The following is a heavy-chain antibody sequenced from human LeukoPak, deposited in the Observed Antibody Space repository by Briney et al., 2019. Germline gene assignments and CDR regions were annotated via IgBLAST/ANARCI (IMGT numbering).Heavy chain of an antibody. D-gene: IGHD1-14*01. CDR1: EFTFRTYG. V-gene: IGHV3-30*18. CDR2: ISFDANNK. Sequence: GGSLRLSCAASEFTFRTYGMHWVRQAPGKGLEWVAVISFDANNKYYADSVKGRFTISRDNSKNTLYLQMNSLRAEDTAVYYCAKDRHPARTDGYYFDYWGQGTLVTVSS. CDR3: AKDRHPARTDGYYFDY. J-gene: IGHJ4*02.